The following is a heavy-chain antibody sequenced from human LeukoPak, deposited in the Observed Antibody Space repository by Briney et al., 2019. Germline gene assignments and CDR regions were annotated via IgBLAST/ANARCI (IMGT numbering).Heavy chain of an antibody. CDR3: ARDGAITMVRGVRKTKYYYGMDV. V-gene: IGHV1-18*01. CDR2: ISAYNGNT. J-gene: IGHJ6*02. D-gene: IGHD3-10*01. CDR1: GYTFTSYG. Sequence: GASVTVSCKASGYTFTSYGISWVRQAPGQGLEWMGWISAYNGNTNYAQKLQGRVTMTTDTSTSTAYMELRSLRSDDTAVYYCARDGAITMVRGVRKTKYYYGMDVWGQGTTATVSS.